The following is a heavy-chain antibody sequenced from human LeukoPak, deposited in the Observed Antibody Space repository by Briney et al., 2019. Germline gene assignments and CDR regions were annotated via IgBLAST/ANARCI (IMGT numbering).Heavy chain of an antibody. V-gene: IGHV3-23*01. CDR2: ISGSGGST. J-gene: IGHJ4*02. D-gene: IGHD3-3*01. CDR3: ARGVNFWSGYHFDY. Sequence: PGGSLRLSCAASGFTFSSYAMSWVRQAPGKGLEWVSAISGSGGSTYYADSVKGRFTISRDNAKNSLYLQMNSLRAEDTAVYYCARGVNFWSGYHFDYWGQGTLVTVSS. CDR1: GFTFSSYA.